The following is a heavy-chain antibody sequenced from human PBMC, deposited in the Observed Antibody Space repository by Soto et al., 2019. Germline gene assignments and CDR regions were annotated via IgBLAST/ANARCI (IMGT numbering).Heavy chain of an antibody. D-gene: IGHD6-6*01. V-gene: IGHV3-23*01. Sequence: PGGSLRLSCAASGFTFSSYAMSWVRRAPGKGLEWVSAISGSGGSTYYADSVRGRFTISRDNSKNTLYLQMNSLRAEDTAVYYCAKDLGSSSSVFDYWGQGTLVTVSS. CDR3: AKDLGSSSSVFDY. CDR2: ISGSGGST. J-gene: IGHJ4*02. CDR1: GFTFSSYA.